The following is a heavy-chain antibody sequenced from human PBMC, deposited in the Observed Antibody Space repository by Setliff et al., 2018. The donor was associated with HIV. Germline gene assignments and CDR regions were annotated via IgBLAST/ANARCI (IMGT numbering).Heavy chain of an antibody. CDR3: AHRPYNSPNWFDP. D-gene: IGHD1-20*01. Sequence: TLSLTCTVSGGSISIGGYYWGWIRQHPGKALEWLALIYWDDDKRYNPSLESRLTITKDTSKNHVVLTMTNVDPDDTGTYYCAHRPYNSPNWFDPWGQGTLVTVSS. V-gene: IGHV2-5*02. J-gene: IGHJ5*02. CDR2: IYWDDDK. CDR1: GGSISIGGYY.